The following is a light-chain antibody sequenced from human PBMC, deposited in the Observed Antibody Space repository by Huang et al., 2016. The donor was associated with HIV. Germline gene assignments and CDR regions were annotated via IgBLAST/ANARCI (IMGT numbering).Light chain of an antibody. CDR3: HQHSIWPWT. CDR1: HSVGSY. CDR2: DAS. J-gene: IGKJ1*01. V-gene: IGKV3-11*01. Sequence: DIVLTQYPATLSLSPGERDTLSCRAGHSVGSYLAWYQQTPGQAPRLLVSDASHRASGIPARFSGSGSGTDFTLTISSLEPEDFAVYYCHQHSIWPWTFGQGTRVEIK.